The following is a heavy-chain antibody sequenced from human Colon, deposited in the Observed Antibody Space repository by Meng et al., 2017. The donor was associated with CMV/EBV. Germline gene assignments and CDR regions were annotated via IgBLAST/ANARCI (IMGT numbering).Heavy chain of an antibody. CDR3: VRSAPYGGGPAASFDY. Sequence: SETLSLTCSVTGVSISSGTYYWSWIRQPPGKGLEWIGSVYHSGRTFYNPSLKSRVTISVDTSQKRFSLRLSSVTAADTAVYYCVRSAPYGGGPAASFDYWGQGTLVTVSS. D-gene: IGHD2-2*01. J-gene: IGHJ4*02. CDR2: VYHSGRT. V-gene: IGHV4-39*07. CDR1: GVSISSGTYY.